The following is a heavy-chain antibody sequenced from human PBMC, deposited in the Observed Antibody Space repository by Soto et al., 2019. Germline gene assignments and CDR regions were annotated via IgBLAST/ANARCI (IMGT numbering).Heavy chain of an antibody. CDR1: GLSFSSYS. J-gene: IGHJ4*02. CDR2: ISSLSNHI. Sequence: EVQLVESGGGLVKPGGSLRLSCAASGLSFSSYSMNWVRQAPGRVLEWVSSISSLSNHIYYADSVKGRFTISRDNAKNSLYLQMNSLRAEDTAVYYCARDEYGDFFDYWGQGTLVTVSS. CDR3: ARDEYGDFFDY. V-gene: IGHV3-21*01. D-gene: IGHD4-17*01.